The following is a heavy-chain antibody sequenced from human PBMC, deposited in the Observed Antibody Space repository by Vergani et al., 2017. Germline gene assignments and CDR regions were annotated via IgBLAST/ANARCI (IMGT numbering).Heavy chain of an antibody. V-gene: IGHV1-69*13. Sequence: QVQLVQSGAEVKKPGASVKVSCKASGYTFTSYAMHWVRQAPGQGLEWMGRIIPIFGTANYAQKFQGRVTITADESTSTAYMELSSLRSEDTAVYYCASGGNGLNPSNGMDVWGQGTTVTVSS. CDR1: GYTFTSYA. D-gene: IGHD3-16*01. CDR3: ASGGNGLNPSNGMDV. J-gene: IGHJ6*02. CDR2: IIPIFGTA.